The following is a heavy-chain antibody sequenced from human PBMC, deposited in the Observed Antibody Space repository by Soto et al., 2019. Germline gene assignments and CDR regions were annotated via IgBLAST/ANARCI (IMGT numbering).Heavy chain of an antibody. CDR2: TYYRSKWYN. V-gene: IGHV6-1*01. D-gene: IGHD6-6*01. CDR1: GDSVSSNSAA. J-gene: IGHJ6*02. Sequence: QSQTLSLTCAISGDSVSSNSAAWNWIRQSPSRGLEWLGRTYYRSKWYNDYAVSVKSRITINPDTSKNQFSLQLNSVTPEDTAVYYCAREAGGGYSSSSRRKNGMDVWGQGTTVTVSS. CDR3: AREAGGGYSSSSRRKNGMDV.